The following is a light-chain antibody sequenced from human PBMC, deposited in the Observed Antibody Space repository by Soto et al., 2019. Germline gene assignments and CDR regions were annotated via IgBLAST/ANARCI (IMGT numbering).Light chain of an antibody. CDR2: LNSDGSH. CDR1: SEHSTNG. Sequence: QPVLTQSPSASASLGASVKLTCTLTSEHSTNGIAWHQQQPEKGPRYLMKLNSDGSHSKGDGIPDRFSGSSSGAERYLTISSLQSDDEADYYCQTWATGRPVFGGGTKLTVL. V-gene: IGLV4-69*02. CDR3: QTWATGRPV. J-gene: IGLJ3*02.